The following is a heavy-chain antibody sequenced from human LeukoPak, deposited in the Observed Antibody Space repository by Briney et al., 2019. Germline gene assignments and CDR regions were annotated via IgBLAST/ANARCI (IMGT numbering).Heavy chain of an antibody. CDR1: GFTFSSYA. V-gene: IGHV3-23*01. J-gene: IGHJ4*02. CDR3: AKGKWELPKGYYFDY. D-gene: IGHD1-26*01. CDR2: ISGSGGST. Sequence: GGSLRLSCAASGFTFSSYAMSWVRQAPGKGLEWVSAISGSGGSTYYADSVKGRFTISRDNSKNTLYLQMNSLRAEDTAVYYCAKGKWELPKGYYFDYWGQGTLVTVSS.